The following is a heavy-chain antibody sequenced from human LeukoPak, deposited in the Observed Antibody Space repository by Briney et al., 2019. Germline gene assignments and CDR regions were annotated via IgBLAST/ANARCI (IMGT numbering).Heavy chain of an antibody. D-gene: IGHD3-22*01. CDR2: IRYDGSNK. CDR1: GFTFSSYG. Sequence: GGSLRLSCAASGFTFSSYGMHWVRQAPGKGLEWVAFIRYDGSNKYYADSVKGRFTISRDNSKNTLYLQMNSLRAEDTAVYYCAKEGDYYDSSGYSPYYFDYWGQGTLVTVSS. J-gene: IGHJ4*02. CDR3: AKEGDYYDSSGYSPYYFDY. V-gene: IGHV3-30*02.